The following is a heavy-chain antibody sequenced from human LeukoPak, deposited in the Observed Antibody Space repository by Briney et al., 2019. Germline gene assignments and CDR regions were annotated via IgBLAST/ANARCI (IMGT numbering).Heavy chain of an antibody. CDR2: ISAYNGNT. Sequence: ASVKVSCKASGYTFTSYGVSWVRQAPGQGLEWMGWISAYNGNTNYAQKLQGRVTITRNTSISTAYMELSSLRSEDTAVYYCARVYSRYCSSTSCLGYWGQGTLVTVSS. CDR1: GYTFTSYG. D-gene: IGHD2-2*01. CDR3: ARVYSRYCSSTSCLGY. V-gene: IGHV1-18*01. J-gene: IGHJ4*02.